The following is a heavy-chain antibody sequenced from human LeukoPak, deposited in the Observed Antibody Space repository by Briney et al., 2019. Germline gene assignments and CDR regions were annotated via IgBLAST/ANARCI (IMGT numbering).Heavy chain of an antibody. CDR3: AKLGGRSRSGYYVDY. CDR2: ISGGSSSI. D-gene: IGHD3-10*01. CDR1: GFTFSRYA. V-gene: IGHV3-23*01. J-gene: IGHJ4*02. Sequence: GGSLRLSCAGSGFTFSRYAMTWVRQAPGKGLEWVSDISGGSSSIYYAGSVKGRFTISRDNSKNTLSLQMDSLRAEDTAVYYCAKLGGRSRSGYYVDYWGQGTLVTVSS.